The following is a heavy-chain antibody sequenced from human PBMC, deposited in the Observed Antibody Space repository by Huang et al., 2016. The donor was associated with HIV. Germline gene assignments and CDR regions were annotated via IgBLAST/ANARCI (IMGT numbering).Heavy chain of an antibody. CDR2: IYWDDAK. Sequence: QITLKESGPTVIKPTQTLTLTCSFSGFSLNHKGVGVGWIRQPPGKDLEWLVLIYWDDAKRFTPSLKNRITITKDTSKNQGVFTMTNLDPMDTGTYYCAHIGRLGNYYMDVWGNGTTVTVSS. V-gene: IGHV2-5*02. CDR1: GFSLNHKGVG. J-gene: IGHJ6*03. D-gene: IGHD7-27*01. CDR3: AHIGRLGNYYMDV.